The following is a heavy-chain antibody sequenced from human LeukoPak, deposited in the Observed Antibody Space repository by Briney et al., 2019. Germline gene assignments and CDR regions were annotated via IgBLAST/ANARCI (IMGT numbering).Heavy chain of an antibody. D-gene: IGHD3-16*01. V-gene: IGHV4-59*01. Sequence: PSETLSLTCTVSGXSISSYYGIWIRQPPGKGLEWIGYIHYSGSTNYNPSLKSRVTISVDTSKNQFSLRLSSVTAADTAVYYCARGWGYFDFWGQGTLLTVSS. CDR1: GXSISSYY. J-gene: IGHJ4*02. CDR2: IHYSGST. CDR3: ARGWGYFDF.